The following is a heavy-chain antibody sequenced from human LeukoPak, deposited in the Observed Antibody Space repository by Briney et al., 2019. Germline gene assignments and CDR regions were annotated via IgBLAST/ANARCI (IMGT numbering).Heavy chain of an antibody. Sequence: GGSPRHSSVPPRFTLCRYAIRWVRHALEERLGWVSPIIVIVGVTYYADPVMVRVTISRDKSKNTLDVQMNSLRAEDTAVYYCAKYRRERARPKGDFWSGYYFGGLFMDVWGKGTTVTVSS. CDR2: IIVIVGVT. CDR3: AKYRRERARPKGDFWSGYYFGGLFMDV. J-gene: IGHJ6*03. V-gene: IGHV3-23*01. CDR1: RFTLCRYA. D-gene: IGHD3-3*01.